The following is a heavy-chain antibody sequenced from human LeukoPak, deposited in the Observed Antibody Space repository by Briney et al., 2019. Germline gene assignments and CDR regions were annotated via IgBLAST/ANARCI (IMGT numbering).Heavy chain of an antibody. D-gene: IGHD2-15*01. Sequence: GGSLRLSCAASGLTFSGSAMSWVRQAPGKGLEWVSLISGSGNSTYYADSVKGRFTISRDNSKNTLYLQMNSLRAEDTAVYYCAKVLVVVSSNRYYFDYWGQGTLVTVSS. J-gene: IGHJ4*02. CDR3: AKVLVVVSSNRYYFDY. CDR1: GLTFSGSA. CDR2: ISGSGNST. V-gene: IGHV3-23*01.